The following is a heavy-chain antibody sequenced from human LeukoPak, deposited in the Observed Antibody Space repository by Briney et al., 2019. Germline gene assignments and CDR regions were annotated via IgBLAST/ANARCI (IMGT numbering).Heavy chain of an antibody. CDR3: ARARLLLLTPNWFDP. D-gene: IGHD3-10*01. V-gene: IGHV1-69*05. CDR2: IVTIYGTA. Sequence: GSALKVSRKDSGGTFSSYVLCWVRQTPGQGLEWMGGIVTIYGTAKYAQKFEGRVTITTDESTSTAYMELSSLRSEDTAVYYCARARLLLLTPNWFDPGGQGTLVSVSS. CDR1: GGTFSSYV. J-gene: IGHJ5*02.